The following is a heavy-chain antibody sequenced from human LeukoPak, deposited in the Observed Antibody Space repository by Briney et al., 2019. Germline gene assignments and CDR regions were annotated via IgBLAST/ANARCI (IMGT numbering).Heavy chain of an antibody. Sequence: GGSLRLSCAASGFTFSSSWMNWVRQAPGKGLEWVANIKQDGSEKYYVDSVKGRFTISRDNAKNSLYLQMNTLRAEDTAVYYCASLDYWGQGTLVTVTS. V-gene: IGHV3-7*01. CDR3: ASLDY. CDR2: IKQDGSEK. J-gene: IGHJ4*02. CDR1: GFTFSSSW.